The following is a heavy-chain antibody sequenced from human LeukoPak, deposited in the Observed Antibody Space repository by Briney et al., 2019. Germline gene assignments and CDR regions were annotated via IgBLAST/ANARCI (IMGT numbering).Heavy chain of an antibody. V-gene: IGHV3-11*01. CDR3: ARDSDSGSPGAFDI. Sequence: PGGSLRLSCAASGFTFSDYYMSWIRQAPGKGLEWVSYISSSGSTIYYADSVKGRFTISRDNAKNSLYLQMNSLRAEDTAVYYCARDSDSGSPGAFDIWGQGTMVTVSS. CDR2: ISSSGSTI. CDR1: GFTFSDYY. J-gene: IGHJ3*02. D-gene: IGHD1-26*01.